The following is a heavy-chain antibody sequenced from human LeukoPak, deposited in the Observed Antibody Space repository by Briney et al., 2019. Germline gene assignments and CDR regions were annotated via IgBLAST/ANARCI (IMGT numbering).Heavy chain of an antibody. CDR3: ARGGNSYYYYYYYMDV. CDR2: IKQDGSEK. Sequence: GGSLRLSCAASGFTFSSYWMSWVRQAPGKGLEWVANIKQDGSEKYYVDSVKGRFTISRDNAKNSLYLQMNSLRAEDTAVYYCARGGNSYYYYYYYMDVWGKGTTVTVSS. J-gene: IGHJ6*03. V-gene: IGHV3-7*01. D-gene: IGHD4-23*01. CDR1: GFTFSSYW.